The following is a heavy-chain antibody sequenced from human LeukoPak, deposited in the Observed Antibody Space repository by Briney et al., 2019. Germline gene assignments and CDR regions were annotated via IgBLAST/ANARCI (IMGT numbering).Heavy chain of an antibody. CDR3: ARDWMRLAARPNWFDP. D-gene: IGHD6-6*01. CDR2: ISSSGSTI. V-gene: IGHV3-11*01. CDR1: GFTFSDYY. J-gene: IGHJ5*02. Sequence: GGSLRLSCAASGFTFSDYYMSWIRQAPGKGLEWVSYISSSGSTIYYADSVEGRFTISRDNAKNSLYLQMNSLRAEDTAVYYCARDWMRLAARPNWFDPWGQGTLVTVSS.